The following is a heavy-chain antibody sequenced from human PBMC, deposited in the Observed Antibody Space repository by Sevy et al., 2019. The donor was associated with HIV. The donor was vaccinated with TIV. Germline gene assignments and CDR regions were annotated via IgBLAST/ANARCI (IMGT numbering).Heavy chain of an antibody. CDR3: ARALFGDYYYYYMDV. CDR1: GFTFSSYS. V-gene: IGHV3-21*01. D-gene: IGHD2-21*01. Sequence: GGSLRVSCAASGFTFSSYSMNWVRQAPGKGLEWVSSISSSSYIYYEDSVKGRFTISRDNAKNSLYLQMNSMRAEDTAVYYCARALFGDYYYYYMDVWGKGTTLTVSS. J-gene: IGHJ6*03. CDR2: ISSSSYI.